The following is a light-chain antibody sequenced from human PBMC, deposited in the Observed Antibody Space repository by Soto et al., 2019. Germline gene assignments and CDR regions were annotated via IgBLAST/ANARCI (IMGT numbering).Light chain of an antibody. V-gene: IGLV2-14*01. Sequence: QSALTQPASVSASPGQSITISCTGTSSDVGGYNYVSWYQQHPGKAPKLMIYDVSNRPSGVSNRFSGSTSGNTASLTISGLQAEDEADYYCSSYTSTSTLYVFGTGTKVTVL. CDR2: DVS. CDR1: SSDVGGYNY. CDR3: SSYTSTSTLYV. J-gene: IGLJ1*01.